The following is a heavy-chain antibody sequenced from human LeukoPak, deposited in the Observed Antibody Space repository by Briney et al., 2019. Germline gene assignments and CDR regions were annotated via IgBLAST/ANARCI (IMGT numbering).Heavy chain of an antibody. Sequence: GASVKVSCKASGYTFTGYYMHRVRQAPGQGLEWMGWINPNSGGTNYAQKFQGRVTMTRDTSISTAYMEPSRLRSDDTAVYYCARGIRYFDWLLLENYYFDYWGQGTLVTVSS. V-gene: IGHV1-2*02. CDR1: GYTFTGYY. CDR2: INPNSGGT. D-gene: IGHD3-9*01. J-gene: IGHJ4*02. CDR3: ARGIRYFDWLLLENYYFDY.